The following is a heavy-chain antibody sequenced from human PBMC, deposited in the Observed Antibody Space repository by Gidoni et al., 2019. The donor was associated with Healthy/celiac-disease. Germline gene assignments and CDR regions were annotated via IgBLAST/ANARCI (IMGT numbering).Heavy chain of an antibody. Sequence: QVQLVESGGGVVQPGRSLIPSCSASGFPFSSYAMHWVRQAPGKGLEWVAVISYDGSNKYYADAVKGRFTISRDNSKNTLYLQMNSLRAEDTAVYYCASLRDGYNQQDYWGQGTLVTVSS. V-gene: IGHV3-30-3*01. CDR1: GFPFSSYA. CDR3: ASLRDGYNQQDY. J-gene: IGHJ4*02. CDR2: ISYDGSNK. D-gene: IGHD5-12*01.